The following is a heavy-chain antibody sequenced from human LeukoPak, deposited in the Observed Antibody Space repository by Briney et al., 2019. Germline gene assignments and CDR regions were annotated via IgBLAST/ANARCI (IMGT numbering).Heavy chain of an antibody. J-gene: IGHJ4*02. CDR3: ARALMVRGVIIFSDY. V-gene: IGHV1-8*01. D-gene: IGHD3-10*01. Sequence: ASVKVSCKVSGYTLTELSMHWVRQATGQGLEWMGWMNPNSGNTGYAQKFQGRVTMTRYTSISTAYMELSSLRSEDTAVYYCARALMVRGVIIFSDYWGQGTLVTVSS. CDR1: GYTLTELS. CDR2: MNPNSGNT.